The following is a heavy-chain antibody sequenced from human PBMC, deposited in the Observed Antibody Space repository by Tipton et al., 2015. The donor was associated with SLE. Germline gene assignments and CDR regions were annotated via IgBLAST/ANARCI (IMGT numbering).Heavy chain of an antibody. CDR2: IYDRGST. J-gene: IGHJ6*03. D-gene: IGHD3-10*01. Sequence: TLSLTCTVSGGSVSSPIDYWSWIRQSPGKGLEWIGSIYDRGSTNYNPSLKSRVTISVDTSNNLFYLRLMSVTAADTAAYYCARDGGITTDIDVWGKGITVTVSS. CDR1: GGSVSSPIDY. V-gene: IGHV4-61*01. CDR3: ARDGGITTDIDV.